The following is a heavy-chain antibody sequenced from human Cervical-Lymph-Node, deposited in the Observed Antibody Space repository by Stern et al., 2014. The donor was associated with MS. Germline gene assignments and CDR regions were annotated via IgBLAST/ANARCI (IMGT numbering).Heavy chain of an antibody. CDR3: ARWSVACDS. D-gene: IGHD2-21*01. CDR1: GYRFINNR. CDR2: IYTGNSDI. Sequence: VQLVQSGAEVRQPGDSLKISCKTSGYRFINNRIAWVRQVPGKGLEWIAIIYTGNSDIRYSPSFHYHVTISVDTSTSTAYLQWSSLKASDTAVYYCARWSVACDSWGQGALITVSS. J-gene: IGHJ4*02. V-gene: IGHV5-51*03.